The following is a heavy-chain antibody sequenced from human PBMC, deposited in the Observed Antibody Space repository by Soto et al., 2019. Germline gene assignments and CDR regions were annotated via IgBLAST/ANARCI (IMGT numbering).Heavy chain of an antibody. V-gene: IGHV4-39*01. CDR2: IYFTGRT. CDR1: GGSISSSSYY. Sequence: SSETLSLTCTVSGGSISSSSYYWGWIRQPPGKGLEWTGSIYFTGRTHYNPSLNSRVTISIDTSKNQFSLKLSTVTAADTAVYYCVRHQARYYGSGSFYYFDYWGQGTLVTVSS. J-gene: IGHJ4*02. D-gene: IGHD3-10*01. CDR3: VRHQARYYGSGSFYYFDY.